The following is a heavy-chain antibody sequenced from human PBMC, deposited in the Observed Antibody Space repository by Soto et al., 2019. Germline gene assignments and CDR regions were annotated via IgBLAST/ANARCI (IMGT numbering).Heavy chain of an antibody. CDR1: GVSMRSYY. D-gene: IGHD5-12*01. J-gene: IGHJ6*02. CDR2: IYYSGST. V-gene: IGHV4-59*01. CDR3: ARDRDGYNYYYYYSGMDV. Sequence: TQSLPEEGPGVSMRSYYLRWIQQHQGKGLEWIGYIYYSGSTNYNPSLKSRVTISVDTSKNQFALKLSSVTDADTAVYYCARDRDGYNYYYYYSGMDVSGQAITLTLSS.